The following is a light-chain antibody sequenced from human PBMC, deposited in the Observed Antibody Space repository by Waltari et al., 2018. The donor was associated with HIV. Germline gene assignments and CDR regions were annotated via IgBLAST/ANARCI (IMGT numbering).Light chain of an antibody. Sequence: HSVLTQPPSASGTPGQWLTISCSGRSSNIGSTTVNWYQQPPGTAPKLLIYSNNQRPSGVPDRFSGSKSGTSASLAISGLQSEDEADYYCAAWDDSLNGWVFGGGTKLTVL. CDR1: SSNIGSTT. CDR3: AAWDDSLNGWV. CDR2: SNN. V-gene: IGLV1-44*01. J-gene: IGLJ3*02.